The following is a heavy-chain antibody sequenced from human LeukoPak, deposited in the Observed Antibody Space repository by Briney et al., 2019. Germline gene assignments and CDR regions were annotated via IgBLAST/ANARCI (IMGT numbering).Heavy chain of an antibody. Sequence: PGGSLRLSCAASGVTFRSLWMSWVRQAPGKGLEWLANIKPDGSAKNYVDSVKGRFTISSDNAKNSLYLQMNSLRVEDTAVYYCARDRGYNSFDYWGQGTLVTVSS. D-gene: IGHD3-10*01. CDR2: IKPDGSAK. J-gene: IGHJ4*02. V-gene: IGHV3-7*01. CDR1: GVTFRSLW. CDR3: ARDRGYNSFDY.